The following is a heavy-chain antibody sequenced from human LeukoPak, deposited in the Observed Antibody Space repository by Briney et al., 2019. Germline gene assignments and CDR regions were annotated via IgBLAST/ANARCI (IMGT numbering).Heavy chain of an antibody. Sequence: SETLSLTCAVYGGSFSGYYWSWIRQPPGKGLEWIGEINHSGSTNYNPSLKSRVTISVDTSKNQFSLNLSSVTAADTAVYYCARHRYSSGNWFDPWGQGTLVTVSS. CDR1: GGSFSGYY. J-gene: IGHJ5*02. CDR3: ARHRYSSGNWFDP. V-gene: IGHV4-34*01. D-gene: IGHD6-25*01. CDR2: INHSGST.